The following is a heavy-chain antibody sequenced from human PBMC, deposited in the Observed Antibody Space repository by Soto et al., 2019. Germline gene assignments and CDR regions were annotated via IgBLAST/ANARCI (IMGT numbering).Heavy chain of an antibody. V-gene: IGHV5-51*01. J-gene: IGHJ3*02. CDR2: MYPDDSDI. D-gene: IGHD3-22*01. Sequence: GESLKISCKASGYSFSLYWIGWVRQMPGKGLEWMAIMYPDDSDIRYSPSFEAHVTISADKSTSTAFLQWSSLKASDTAMYYCATAYVYDFENSNYYRDAFDIWGQGTLVTV. CDR3: ATAYVYDFENSNYYRDAFDI. CDR1: GYSFSLYW.